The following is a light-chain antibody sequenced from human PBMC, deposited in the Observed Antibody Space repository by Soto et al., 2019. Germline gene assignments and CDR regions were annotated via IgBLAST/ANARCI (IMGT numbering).Light chain of an antibody. CDR1: QGISSY. Sequence: DIQLTQSPSFLSASVGDRVTITCRASQGISSYLAWYQQKPGEAPKFLIYAASTLRGGVPSRFSGSGSGTEVTLTISSRQPEDFATYYCQGLNDYPITFGQGTRLEIK. CDR2: AAS. J-gene: IGKJ5*01. V-gene: IGKV1-9*01. CDR3: QGLNDYPIT.